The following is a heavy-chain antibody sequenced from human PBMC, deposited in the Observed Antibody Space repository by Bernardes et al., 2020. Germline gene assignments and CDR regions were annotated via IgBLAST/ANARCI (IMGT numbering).Heavy chain of an antibody. V-gene: IGHV4-34*01. CDR1: GGSFSGYY. CDR2: INHSGST. J-gene: IGHJ4*02. Sequence: SETLSLTCAVYGGSFSGYYWSWIRQPPGKGLEWIGEINHSGSTNYNPSLKSRVTISVDTSKNQFSLKLSSVTAADTAVYYCARVRGSMPSSSAGAPFDYWGQGTLVTVSS. CDR3: ARVRGSMPSSSAGAPFDY. D-gene: IGHD6-6*01.